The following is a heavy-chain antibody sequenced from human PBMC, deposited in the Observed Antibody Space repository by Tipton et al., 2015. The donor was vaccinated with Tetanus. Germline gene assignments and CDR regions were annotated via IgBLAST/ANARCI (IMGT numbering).Heavy chain of an antibody. Sequence: QMQLVQSGAEVKKPGASVKVSCKASGYTFTGYYMHWVRQAPGQGLEWMGWINPNSGGTNYAQKFQGRVTMTRDTSISTAYMGLSRLRSDDTAVYYCAREGPGATAYGGFDYWGQGTLVTVSS. D-gene: IGHD1-26*01. CDR3: AREGPGATAYGGFDY. J-gene: IGHJ4*02. CDR2: INPNSGGT. CDR1: GYTFTGYY. V-gene: IGHV1-2*02.